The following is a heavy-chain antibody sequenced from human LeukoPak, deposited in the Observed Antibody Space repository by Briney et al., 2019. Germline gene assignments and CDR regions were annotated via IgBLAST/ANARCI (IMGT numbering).Heavy chain of an antibody. CDR2: ISANDGNT. CDR3: ARESHVTREDY. Sequence: ASVKVSCTASGYTFTSYGISWVRQAPGQGLEWMGWISANDGNTDYPQKLQGRVTTTTDTSTSTAYMELRSLRSDDTAVYYCARESHVTREDYWGQGTLVTVSS. CDR1: GYTFTSYG. V-gene: IGHV1-18*01. J-gene: IGHJ4*02. D-gene: IGHD3-10*01.